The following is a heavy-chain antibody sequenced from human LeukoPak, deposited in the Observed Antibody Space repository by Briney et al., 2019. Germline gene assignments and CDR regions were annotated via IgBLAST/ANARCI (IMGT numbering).Heavy chain of an antibody. CDR1: GFTFSSYS. J-gene: IGHJ4*02. V-gene: IGHV3-21*01. CDR3: ARDGYSYGRYFDY. D-gene: IGHD5-18*01. Sequence: GGSLRLSCAASGFTFSSYSMNWVRQAPGKGLEWVSSISSSSSYIYYADSVKGRFTISRDNAKNSLYLQMNSLRAEDTAVYYCARDGYSYGRYFDYWGQGTLVTVSS. CDR2: ISSSSSYI.